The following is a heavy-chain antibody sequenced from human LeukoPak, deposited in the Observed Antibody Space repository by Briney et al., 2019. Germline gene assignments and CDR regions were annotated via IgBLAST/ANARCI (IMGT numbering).Heavy chain of an antibody. CDR1: GFTFSSYA. V-gene: IGHV3-23*01. Sequence: GGSLRLSCAASGFTFSSYAMSWVRQAPGKGLEWVSVISGSGGSTYNADSVKGRFTISRDNSKNTLYLQMNSLRAEDTAVYYCAKSIWCGYSSFDYWGQGTLVTVSS. J-gene: IGHJ4*02. D-gene: IGHD3-3*01. CDR3: AKSIWCGYSSFDY. CDR2: ISGSGGST.